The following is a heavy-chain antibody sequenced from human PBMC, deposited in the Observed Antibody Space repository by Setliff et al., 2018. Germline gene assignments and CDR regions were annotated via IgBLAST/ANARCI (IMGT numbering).Heavy chain of an antibody. V-gene: IGHV3-21*01. CDR1: GFTFSTYS. D-gene: IGHD2-15*01. CDR3: TRALAEGSPAY. CDR2: ISSSSDYK. Sequence: PGGSLRLSCAASGFTFSTYSMNWVRQAPGKGLEWVSTISSSSDYKHYADSVKGRFTISRDNAKNSLSLQMNSLRAEDSGVYYCTRALAEGSPAYWGQGTLVTVPQ. J-gene: IGHJ4*02.